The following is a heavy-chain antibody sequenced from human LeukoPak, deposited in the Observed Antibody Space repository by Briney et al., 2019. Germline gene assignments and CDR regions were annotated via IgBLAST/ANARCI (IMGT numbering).Heavy chain of an antibody. V-gene: IGHV1-69*08. CDR1: GGTFLSHT. D-gene: IGHD3-10*01. CDR2: ITPVIETA. Sequence: ASVKVSCKTSGGTFLSHTFSWVRQAPGHGLEWIGNITPVIETAKYAQTFQGRLSIYTDKDTTTVYMDLSGLRPDDTADYYCARVNLRGSNYNWFDPWGQGTRVIVSS. J-gene: IGHJ5*02. CDR3: ARVNLRGSNYNWFDP.